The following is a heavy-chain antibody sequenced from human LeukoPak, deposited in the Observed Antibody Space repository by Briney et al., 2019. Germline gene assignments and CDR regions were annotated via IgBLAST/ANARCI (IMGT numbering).Heavy chain of an antibody. V-gene: IGHV3-30*04. CDR1: GFTFSSHA. CDR2: ISFDGRYQ. Sequence: PGGSLRLSCAVSGFTFSSHALHWVRQAPGKGLEWVAVISFDGRYQYYADSVKGRFTISRDNSKNTLYLQMSGLRAEDTAVYYCARLFYYDSSGYYNNPGVQDYYFDYWGQGTLVTVSS. D-gene: IGHD3-22*01. CDR3: ARLFYYDSSGYYNNPGVQDYYFDY. J-gene: IGHJ4*02.